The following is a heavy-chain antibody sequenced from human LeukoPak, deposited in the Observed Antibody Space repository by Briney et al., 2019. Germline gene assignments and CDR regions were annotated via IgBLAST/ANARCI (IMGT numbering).Heavy chain of an antibody. Sequence: GESLKISCKGSGYSFTSYWIAWVRQMPGKGLEWMGIISPGDSDTRYSPSFQGQVTISADKSISTAYLQWSSLKASDTAMYYCARSVRITMVRGAKGRPNSFDYWGQGTLVTVSS. J-gene: IGHJ4*02. V-gene: IGHV5-51*01. CDR3: ARSVRITMVRGAKGRPNSFDY. CDR1: GYSFTSYW. D-gene: IGHD3-10*01. CDR2: ISPGDSDT.